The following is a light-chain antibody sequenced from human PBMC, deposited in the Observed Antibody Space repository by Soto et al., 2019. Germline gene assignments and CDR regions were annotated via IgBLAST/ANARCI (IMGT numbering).Light chain of an antibody. J-gene: IGKJ2*01. V-gene: IGKV3-20*01. CDR1: QTVSSSN. Sequence: VLTQSPGTLSLSPGGRATLSCRARQTVSSSNLAWYQKKPGQAPRVVIYGASTRATGIPDRFSGSGSGTDFTLTISRLEPEDFAVYYCQQYDNSPYTFGQGTNLEIK. CDR2: GAS. CDR3: QQYDNSPYT.